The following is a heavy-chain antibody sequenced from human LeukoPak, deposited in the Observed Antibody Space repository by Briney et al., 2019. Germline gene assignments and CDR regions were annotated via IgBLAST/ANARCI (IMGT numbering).Heavy chain of an antibody. Sequence: PSETLSLACSVSGDSIGTSDYYWGWIRQPPGKGLEWIGSIYYSGSTYYNPSLKSRVTISVDTSKNQFSLKLSSVTAADTAVYYCARVERPGGYSHLFDYWGQGTLVTVSS. CDR1: GDSIGTSDYY. CDR2: IYYSGST. D-gene: IGHD6-13*01. V-gene: IGHV4-39*07. CDR3: ARVERPGGYSHLFDY. J-gene: IGHJ4*02.